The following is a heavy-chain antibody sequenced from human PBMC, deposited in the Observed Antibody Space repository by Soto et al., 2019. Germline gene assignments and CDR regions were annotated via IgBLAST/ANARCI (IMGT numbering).Heavy chain of an antibody. CDR3: AGDAHIAAAGTQYYYYGMDV. Sequence: SVKVSCKXSGGTFSSFAISWVRQAPGQGLEWMGGIIPIVGTANYAQKFQGRVTITADKSTSTAYMELSSLRSEDTAVYYCAGDAHIAAAGTQYYYYGMDVWGQGTTVTVSS. D-gene: IGHD6-13*01. CDR1: GGTFSSFA. CDR2: IIPIVGTA. V-gene: IGHV1-69*06. J-gene: IGHJ6*02.